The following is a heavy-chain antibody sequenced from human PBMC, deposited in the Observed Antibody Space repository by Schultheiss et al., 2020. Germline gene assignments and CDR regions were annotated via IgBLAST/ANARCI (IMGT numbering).Heavy chain of an antibody. D-gene: IGHD6-13*01. Sequence: AAVKGSCKVSGYTLTALSMHWVRQAPGQGLEWMGIINPSGGSTSYAQKFQGRVTMTRDTSTSTVYMELSSLRSEDTAVYYCARDRYSSLPDYYYGMDVWGQGTTVTVSS. CDR3: ARDRYSSLPDYYYGMDV. V-gene: IGHV1-46*01. CDR2: INPSGGST. J-gene: IGHJ6*02. CDR1: GYTLTALS.